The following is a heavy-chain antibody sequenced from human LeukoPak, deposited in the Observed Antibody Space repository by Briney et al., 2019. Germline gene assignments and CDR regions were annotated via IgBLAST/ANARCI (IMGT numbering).Heavy chain of an antibody. Sequence: GGSLRLSCAASGFTVSSNYMSWVRQAPGKGLEWVSVIYSGGSTYYADSVKGRFTISRDNSKNTLYLQMNSLRAEDTAVYYCARANSKTVRGATTWGAFDIWGQGTMVTVSS. J-gene: IGHJ3*02. CDR3: ARANSKTVRGATTWGAFDI. CDR2: IYSGGST. V-gene: IGHV3-53*01. CDR1: GFTVSSNY. D-gene: IGHD1-26*01.